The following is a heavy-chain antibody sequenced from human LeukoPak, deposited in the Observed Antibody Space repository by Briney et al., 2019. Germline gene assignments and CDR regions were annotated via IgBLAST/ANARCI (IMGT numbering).Heavy chain of an antibody. CDR1: GFTFSNNV. J-gene: IGHJ6*02. V-gene: IGHV3-23*01. CDR3: ARDGSHFVVVVTHESYGMDV. D-gene: IGHD2-2*01. CDR2: ISGSGGST. Sequence: PGGSLRLSCTASGFTFSNNVMSWVRQAPGKGLEWVSVISGSGGSTYYADSVKGRFTISRDNSKNTLYLQMNSLRAEDTAVYYCARDGSHFVVVVTHESYGMDVWGQGTTVTVSS.